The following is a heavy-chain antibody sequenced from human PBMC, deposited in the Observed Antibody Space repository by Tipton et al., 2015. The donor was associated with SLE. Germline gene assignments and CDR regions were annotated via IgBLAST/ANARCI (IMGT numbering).Heavy chain of an antibody. D-gene: IGHD3-3*01. V-gene: IGHV3-53*05. J-gene: IGHJ2*01. CDR1: GFTVSTNY. CDR3: ARSSWYDFWSGYYSERYFDL. Sequence: GSLRLSCAASGFTVSTNYVTWVRQAPGKGLEWVSLIYSGGSTSYADSVKGRFTISRDNSKNTLYLQMNSLRAEDTAVYYCARSSWYDFWSGYYSERYFDLWGRGTLVTVSS. CDR2: IYSGGST.